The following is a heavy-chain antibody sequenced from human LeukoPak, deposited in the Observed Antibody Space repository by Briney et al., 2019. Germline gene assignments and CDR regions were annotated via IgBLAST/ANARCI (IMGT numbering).Heavy chain of an antibody. V-gene: IGHV3-30*02. CDR1: GFTFSTYD. J-gene: IGHJ4*02. D-gene: IGHD4-17*01. Sequence: TGGSLRLSCAASGFTFSTYDMHWVRQAPGKGLEWVAFIQYDGGNKYYADSVKGRFTVSRDNSKNTLYLQMYSLRAEDTAAYYCAKPVYSDGYYFEYWGQGILVTVSS. CDR3: AKPVYSDGYYFEY. CDR2: IQYDGGNK.